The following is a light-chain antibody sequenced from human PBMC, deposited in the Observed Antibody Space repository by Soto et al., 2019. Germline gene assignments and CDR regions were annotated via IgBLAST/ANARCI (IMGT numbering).Light chain of an antibody. Sequence: QSVLTQPPSASGTPGQRVTISCSGSSSNIGSNYVYWYQQLPGTAPKLLIYRNNQRPSGVPDRFSGSKSGTSASLAISGLRSEDEAAYYCSAWYDSLSGLVFGGGTKLTVL. CDR1: SSNIGSNY. J-gene: IGLJ2*01. V-gene: IGLV1-47*01. CDR2: RNN. CDR3: SAWYDSLSGLV.